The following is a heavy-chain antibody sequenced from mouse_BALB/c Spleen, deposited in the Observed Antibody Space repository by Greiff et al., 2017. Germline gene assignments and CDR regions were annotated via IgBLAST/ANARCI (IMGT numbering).Heavy chain of an antibody. V-gene: IGHV2-9*02. CDR1: GFSLTSYG. CDR3: AREELLRSWFAY. CDR2: IWAGGST. J-gene: IGHJ3*01. D-gene: IGHD1-1*01. Sequence: VQVVESGPGLVAPSQSLSITCTVSGFSLTSYGVHWVRQPPGKGLEWLGVIWAGGSTNYNSALMSRLSISKDNSKSQVFLKMNSLQTDDTAMYYCAREELLRSWFAYGGQGTLVTVSA.